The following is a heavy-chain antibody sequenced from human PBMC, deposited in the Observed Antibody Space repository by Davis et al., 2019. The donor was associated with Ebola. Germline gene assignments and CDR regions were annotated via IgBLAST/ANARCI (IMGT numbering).Heavy chain of an antibody. J-gene: IGHJ6*02. CDR2: INPNSGGT. D-gene: IGHD3-10*01. Sequence: ASVKVSCKASGYTFTGYYMHWVRQAPGQGLEWMGWINPNSGGTNYAQKFQGWVTMTRDTSISTAYMELRSLRSDDTAVYYCARDRERITMVQGVYYGVDVWGQGTTVTVSS. V-gene: IGHV1-2*04. CDR1: GYTFTGYY. CDR3: ARDRERITMVQGVYYGVDV.